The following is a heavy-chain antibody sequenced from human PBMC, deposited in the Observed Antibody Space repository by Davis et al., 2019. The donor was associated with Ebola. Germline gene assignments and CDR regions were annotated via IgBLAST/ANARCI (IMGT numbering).Heavy chain of an antibody. J-gene: IGHJ4*02. CDR2: INHSGST. V-gene: IGHV4-34*01. Sequence: SDTLSLTCAVYGGSSSGYYWSWIRQPPGKGLEWIGEINHSGSTNYNPSLKSRVTISVDTSKNQFSLKLSSVTAADTAVYYCARGRVRRFDYWGQGTLVTVSS. CDR3: ARGRVRRFDY. CDR1: GGSSSGYY.